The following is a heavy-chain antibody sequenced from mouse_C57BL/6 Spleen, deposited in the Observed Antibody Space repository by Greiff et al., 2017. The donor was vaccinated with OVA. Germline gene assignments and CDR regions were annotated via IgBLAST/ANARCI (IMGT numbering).Heavy chain of an antibody. Sequence: EVQVVESGTVLARPGASVKMSCKTSGYTFTSYWMHWVKQRPGQGLEWIGAIYPGNSDTSYNQKFKGKAKLTAVTSASTAYMELSSLTNEDSAVYYCTRFYYGSSYWYFDVWGTGTTVTVSS. J-gene: IGHJ1*03. CDR1: GYTFTSYW. CDR3: TRFYYGSSYWYFDV. CDR2: IYPGNSDT. V-gene: IGHV1-5*01. D-gene: IGHD1-1*01.